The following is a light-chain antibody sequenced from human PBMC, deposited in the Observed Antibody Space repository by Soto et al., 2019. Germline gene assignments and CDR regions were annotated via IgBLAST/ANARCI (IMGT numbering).Light chain of an antibody. J-gene: IGKJ1*01. Sequence: DIQMAQSPSSVSASVGDRVTITCRASQGISSSLAWYQQRPGKAPKLLIYAASILQNEVPSRFSGSGSGTDFTLTISSLQHEEFATYYCQQAKNFPCTFGQGTRVEIK. CDR1: QGISSS. V-gene: IGKV1-12*01. CDR2: AAS. CDR3: QQAKNFPCT.